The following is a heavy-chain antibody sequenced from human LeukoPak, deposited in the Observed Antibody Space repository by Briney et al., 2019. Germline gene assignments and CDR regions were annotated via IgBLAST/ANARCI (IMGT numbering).Heavy chain of an antibody. V-gene: IGHV3-23*01. D-gene: IGHD3-22*01. J-gene: IGHJ6*02. CDR3: AKDLYYDSRGWRYYYGMDV. CDR2: IGGSGGNT. CDR1: GFTFSSYT. Sequence: GGSLRLSCAASGFTFSSYTMSWVRQAPGKGLEWVSAIGGSGGNTYYADSVKGRFTISRDNSKNTLYLQMNSLRAEDTAVYYCAKDLYYDSRGWRYYYGMDVWGQGTTVTVSS.